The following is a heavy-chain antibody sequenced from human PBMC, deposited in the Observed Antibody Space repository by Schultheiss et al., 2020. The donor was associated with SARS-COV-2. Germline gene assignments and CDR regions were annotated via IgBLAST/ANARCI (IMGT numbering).Heavy chain of an antibody. CDR3: AGSSSWYRNWFDP. CDR1: GYSISSGYY. Sequence: SETLSLTCAVSGYSISSGYYWSWIRQPPGKGLEWIGYIYYSGSTNYNPSLKSRVTISVDTSKNQFSLKLSSVTAADTAVYYCAGSSSWYRNWFDPWGQGTLVTVSS. D-gene: IGHD6-13*01. J-gene: IGHJ5*02. V-gene: IGHV4-61*01. CDR2: IYYSGST.